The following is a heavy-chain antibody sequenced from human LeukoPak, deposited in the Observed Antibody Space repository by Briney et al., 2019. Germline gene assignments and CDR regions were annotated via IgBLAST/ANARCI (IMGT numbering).Heavy chain of an antibody. D-gene: IGHD1-26*01. V-gene: IGHV3-30*03. CDR1: GFTFSSYG. CDR3: ARALNTRGGY. Sequence: GGSLRLSCAASGFTFSSYGMHWVRQAPGKGLEWVAVISYDGSKKYYADSVKGRFTISRDNSKNTLYLQVSSLRAEDTAVYYCARALNTRGGYWGQGTLVTVSS. J-gene: IGHJ4*02. CDR2: ISYDGSKK.